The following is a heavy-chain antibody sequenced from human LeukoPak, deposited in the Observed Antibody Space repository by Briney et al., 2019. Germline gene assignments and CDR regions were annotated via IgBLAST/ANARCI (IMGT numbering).Heavy chain of an antibody. CDR1: GFTFTSYE. V-gene: IGHV3-48*03. J-gene: IGHJ4*02. D-gene: IGHD5-24*01. CDR3: ARASMATADFDY. Sequence: GGSLRLSCAATGFTFTSYEMNWVRQAQANGLEWVSYISSSGRTLYYADSVKGRFTISRDNAKNSLYLQMNSLRAEDTAVYYCARASMATADFDYWGQGNLVTVSS. CDR2: ISSSGRTL.